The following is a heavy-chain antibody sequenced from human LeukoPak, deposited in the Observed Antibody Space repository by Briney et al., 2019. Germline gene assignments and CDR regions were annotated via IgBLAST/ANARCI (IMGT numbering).Heavy chain of an antibody. CDR2: IHSGGST. CDR3: ASQYSSSWSFDY. CDR1: GFTVSSNY. D-gene: IGHD6-13*01. J-gene: IGHJ4*02. V-gene: IGHV3-53*01. Sequence: GGSLRLSCAASGFTVSSNYMNWVRQAPGKGLEWVSVIHSGGSTYYADSVKGRFTISRDNSKNTLFLQMNSLRAEDTAVYYCASQYSSSWSFDYRGQGTLVTVSS.